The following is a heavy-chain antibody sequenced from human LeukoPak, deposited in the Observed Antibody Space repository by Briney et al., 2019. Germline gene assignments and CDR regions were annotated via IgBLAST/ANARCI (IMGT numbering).Heavy chain of an antibody. Sequence: PGGSLRLSCAASGFTFSSYWMSWMRQAPGKGLEWVANIKYDGNEEYYADSVEGRFTISRDNAKKSLYLQMNSLRAEDTAVYYCARGPPLFDPWGQGTLVTVSS. CDR2: IKYDGNEE. V-gene: IGHV3-7*01. CDR3: ARGPPLFDP. J-gene: IGHJ5*02. CDR1: GFTFSSYW.